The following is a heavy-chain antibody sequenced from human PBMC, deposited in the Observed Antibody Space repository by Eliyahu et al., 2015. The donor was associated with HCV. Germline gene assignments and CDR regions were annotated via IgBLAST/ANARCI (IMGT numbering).Heavy chain of an antibody. CDR3: TTVTDWLYYFDY. Sequence: EVQLVESGGGLVKPGGSLRLSCVGSGFTFTNAWMSWVRQAPGKGLEWVGRIKSKTEGGTIDYAAPVKGRFTISRDDSRNTLSLQMNSLKTEDTAVYYCTTVTDWLYYFDYWGQGTLVTVSS. CDR2: IKSKTEGGTI. D-gene: IGHD3-9*01. J-gene: IGHJ4*02. CDR1: GFTFTNAW. V-gene: IGHV3-15*01.